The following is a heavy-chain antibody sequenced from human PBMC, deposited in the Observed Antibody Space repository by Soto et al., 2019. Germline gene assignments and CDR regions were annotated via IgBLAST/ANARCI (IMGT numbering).Heavy chain of an antibody. CDR2: IYYTGST. V-gene: IGHV4-61*01. J-gene: IGHJ4*02. CDR1: GGSVNSDNFY. Sequence: SETLSLTCTVSGGSVNSDNFYWSWIRQPPGRGLEWIGYIYYTGSTSYNPSLKSRVTISIDTFRNQFSLKLSSVTAADTAVYYCAREFSNSPEAFDSWGQGSLVTVSS. CDR3: AREFSNSPEAFDS. D-gene: IGHD6-6*01.